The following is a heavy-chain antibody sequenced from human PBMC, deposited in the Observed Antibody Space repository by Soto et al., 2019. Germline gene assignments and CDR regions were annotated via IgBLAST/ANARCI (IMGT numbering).Heavy chain of an antibody. CDR3: ARVFARSGSFFPPPPAFDY. Sequence: ASVKVSCKASGYTFTSYGISWVRQAPGQGLEWMGWISAYNGNTNYAQKLQGRVTMTTDTSTSTAYMELRSLRSDDTAVYYCARVFARSGSFFPPPPAFDYWGTAPLVTVSS. CDR1: GYTFTSYG. J-gene: IGHJ4*02. D-gene: IGHD3-10*01. V-gene: IGHV1-18*01. CDR2: ISAYNGNT.